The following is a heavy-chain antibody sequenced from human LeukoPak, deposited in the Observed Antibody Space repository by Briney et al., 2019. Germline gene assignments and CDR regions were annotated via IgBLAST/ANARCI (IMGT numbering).Heavy chain of an antibody. Sequence: PGGSLRLSCAVSGFTFNSYAMSLVRQAPGKGLEWVSTISGSAGSTYYADSVKGRFTISRDNSKNTLYLQMNSLRVEDTAVYYCAKTSGSGYYYDYWGQGTLVTVSS. CDR1: GFTFNSYA. J-gene: IGHJ4*02. V-gene: IGHV3-23*01. CDR2: ISGSAGST. D-gene: IGHD3-22*01. CDR3: AKTSGSGYYYDY.